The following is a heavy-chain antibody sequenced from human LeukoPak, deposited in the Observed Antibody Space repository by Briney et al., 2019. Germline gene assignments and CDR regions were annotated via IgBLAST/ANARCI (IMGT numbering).Heavy chain of an antibody. CDR2: IYTSGST. D-gene: IGHD3-10*01. J-gene: IGHJ4*02. Sequence: SETLSLTCTVSGGSISSGSYYWSWIRQPAGKGLEWIGRIYTSGSTNYNPSLKSRVTISVDTSKNQFSLKLSSVTAADTAVYYCAREVRGVITVDYWGQGTLVTVSS. CDR1: GGSISSGSYY. V-gene: IGHV4-61*02. CDR3: AREVRGVITVDY.